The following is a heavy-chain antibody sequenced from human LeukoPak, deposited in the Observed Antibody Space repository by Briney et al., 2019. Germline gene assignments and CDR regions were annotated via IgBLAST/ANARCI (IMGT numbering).Heavy chain of an antibody. Sequence: PGGSLRLSCAAPGFTFSRYPMNWVRQAPGRGLEWVSYISGSDNTRSYADSVKGRFTISRDNAKSSLSLQMNSLRAEDTAVYYCARRAAAGHLDGFDIWGQGTLITVSS. CDR3: ARRAAAGHLDGFDI. CDR2: ISGSDNTR. D-gene: IGHD6-13*01. V-gene: IGHV3-48*03. J-gene: IGHJ3*02. CDR1: GFTFSRYP.